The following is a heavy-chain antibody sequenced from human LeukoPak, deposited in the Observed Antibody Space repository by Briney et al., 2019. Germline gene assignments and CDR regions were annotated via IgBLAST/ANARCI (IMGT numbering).Heavy chain of an antibody. Sequence: GASVKVSCKASGYSLTNYGISWVRLAPGQGLEWMGWISGYNGNTNYAQKLQGRVTMTTDTSTSTAYMELRSLRSDDTAVYYCARVHNEGSHYVYWGQGTLVTVSS. CDR1: GYSLTNYG. CDR3: ARVHNEGSHYVY. CDR2: ISGYNGNT. D-gene: IGHD1-26*01. V-gene: IGHV1-18*01. J-gene: IGHJ4*02.